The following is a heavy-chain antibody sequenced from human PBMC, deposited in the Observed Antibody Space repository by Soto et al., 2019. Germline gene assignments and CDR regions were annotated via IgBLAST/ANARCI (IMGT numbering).Heavy chain of an antibody. D-gene: IGHD3-16*02. V-gene: IGHV4-30-4*01. CDR1: GDSISNGDYY. CDR3: ASRYLY. CDR2: IDSSGST. Sequence: PLETLSLTCTVSGDSISNGDYYWSWIRQPPGRGLEWIGYIDSSGSTYYNPSLKSRLTMSVDMSKNQFSLRLTSVTAADTAVYYCASRYLYWGQGLLVTVSS. J-gene: IGHJ4*02.